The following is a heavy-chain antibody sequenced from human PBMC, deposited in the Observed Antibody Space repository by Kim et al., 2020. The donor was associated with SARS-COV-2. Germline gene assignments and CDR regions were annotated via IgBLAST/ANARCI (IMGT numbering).Heavy chain of an antibody. CDR3: ARAEPSFGDDDYGGNGFDY. CDR1: GGSISSYY. CDR2: IYYSGST. D-gene: IGHD4-17*01. Sequence: SETLSLTCTVSGGSISSYYWSWIRQPPGKGLEWIGYIYYSGSTNYNPSLKSRVTISVDTSKNQFSLKLSSVTAADTAVYYCARAEPSFGDDDYGGNGFDYWGQGTLVTVSS. V-gene: IGHV4-59*01. J-gene: IGHJ4*02.